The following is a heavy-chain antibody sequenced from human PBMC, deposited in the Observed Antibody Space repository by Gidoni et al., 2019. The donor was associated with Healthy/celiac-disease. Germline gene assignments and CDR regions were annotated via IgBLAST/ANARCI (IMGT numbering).Heavy chain of an antibody. CDR2: IYYSGST. V-gene: IGHV4-39*01. CDR1: GGSISSSSYY. CDR3: ARLAAAGTSGYFDY. J-gene: IGHJ4*02. D-gene: IGHD6-13*01. Sequence: QLQLQESGPGLLKPSETLSLTCTVSGGSISSSSYYWGWIRQPPGKGLEWIGSIYYSGSTYYNPSLKSRVTISVDTSKNQFSLKLSSVTAADTAVYYCARLAAAGTSGYFDYWGQGTLVTVSS.